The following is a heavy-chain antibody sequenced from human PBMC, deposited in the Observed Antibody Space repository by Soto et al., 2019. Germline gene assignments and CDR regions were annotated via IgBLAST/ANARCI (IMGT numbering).Heavy chain of an antibody. CDR3: VKSPYVLRYFVELNYFDY. J-gene: IGHJ4*02. Sequence: GGSLRLSCSASGFTFSSYAMHWVRQAPGKGLEYVSAISSNGGSTYYANSVKGRFTISRDNSKNTLYLQMSSRRAEDTAVYYCVKSPYVLRYFVELNYFDYWGQGTLVTVSS. V-gene: IGHV3-64D*08. CDR1: GFTFSSYA. D-gene: IGHD3-9*01. CDR2: ISSNGGST.